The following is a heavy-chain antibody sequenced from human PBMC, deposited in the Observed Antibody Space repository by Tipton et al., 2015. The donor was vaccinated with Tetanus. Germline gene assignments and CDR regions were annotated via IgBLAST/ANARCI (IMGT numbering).Heavy chain of an antibody. D-gene: IGHD6-13*01. Sequence: TLSLTCTVSGASISSGGYYWSWIRQPPGKGLEWIGYVYYTGSTNHNPSLKSRVTISMDRSKNQISLQLTSVTAADTAVYFCAGVTAQRTELYFDHWGQGTLVTVSS. J-gene: IGHJ4*02. CDR1: GASISSGGYY. V-gene: IGHV4-61*08. CDR2: VYYTGST. CDR3: AGVTAQRTELYFDH.